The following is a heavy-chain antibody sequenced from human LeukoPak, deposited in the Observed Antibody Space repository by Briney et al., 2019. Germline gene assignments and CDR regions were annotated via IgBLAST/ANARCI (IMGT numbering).Heavy chain of an antibody. D-gene: IGHD1-1*01. CDR2: ISSSSSYI. V-gene: IGHV3-21*01. CDR3: ARNPSPNWNYLDY. J-gene: IGHJ4*02. CDR1: GFTFSTYS. Sequence: GGSLRLSCAASGFTFSTYSMNWVRQAPGKGLEWVSSISSSSSYIYYADSVKGRFTISRDNAKNSLYLQMNSLRAEDTAVYYCARNPSPNWNYLDYWGQGALVTVSS.